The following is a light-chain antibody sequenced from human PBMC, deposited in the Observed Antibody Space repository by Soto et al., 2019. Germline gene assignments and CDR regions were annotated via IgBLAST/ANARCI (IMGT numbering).Light chain of an antibody. CDR3: QQYDNSPRT. CDR2: GAS. V-gene: IGKV3-20*01. CDR1: QSVNSNY. Sequence: EIVLTQSPGTLSLSPGERATLSCRASQSVNSNYLAWYQQKPGQGPRLLMYGASSRATGIPDRFSGSGSGTDFTLTISRLEPEDSAVYYWQQYDNSPRTFGQGTKVEIK. J-gene: IGKJ1*01.